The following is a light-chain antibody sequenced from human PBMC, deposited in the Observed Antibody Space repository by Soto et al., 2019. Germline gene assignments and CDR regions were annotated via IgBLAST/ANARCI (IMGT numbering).Light chain of an antibody. V-gene: IGKV3-15*01. CDR2: GAS. CDR1: QSVSSN. CDR3: QQRNIWPPVT. Sequence: EVLVKKSPATLSVSPGERATLSCSASQSVSSNLAWYQQKPGQAPRLLIYGASTRATGIPARFSGSGSGTELTLTISSLQSADVTAYYCQQRNIWPPVTFGQGTRLEIK. J-gene: IGKJ5*01.